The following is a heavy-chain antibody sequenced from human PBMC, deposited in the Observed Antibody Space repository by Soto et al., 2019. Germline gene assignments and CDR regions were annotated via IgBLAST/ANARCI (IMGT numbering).Heavy chain of an antibody. CDR1: GGSFSGYY. D-gene: IGHD5-18*01. CDR3: ARTHGYRTLKNWFDP. V-gene: IGHV4-34*01. CDR2: INHSGST. Sequence: PSETLSLTCAVYGGSFSGYYWSWIRQPPGKGLEWIGEINHSGSTNYNPSLKSRVTISVDTSKNQFSLKLSSVTAADTAVYYCARTHGYRTLKNWFDPWGPGTLVTVSS. J-gene: IGHJ5*02.